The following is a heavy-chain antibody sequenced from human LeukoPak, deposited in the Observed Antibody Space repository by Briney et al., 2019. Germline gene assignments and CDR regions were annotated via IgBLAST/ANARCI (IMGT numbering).Heavy chain of an antibody. J-gene: IGHJ4*02. D-gene: IGHD2-15*01. CDR2: IYPGDSRT. V-gene: IGHV5-51*01. CDR3: AKLHCSGATCYNDY. CDR1: GYTFTSYW. Sequence: GESLKISRKGSGYTFTSYWIGWVRQMPGKGLEWMGIIYPGDSRTTYSPSFQGQVAISADKSISTAYLQWSSLKASDTAVYYCAKLHCSGATCYNDYWGQGTPVTVSS.